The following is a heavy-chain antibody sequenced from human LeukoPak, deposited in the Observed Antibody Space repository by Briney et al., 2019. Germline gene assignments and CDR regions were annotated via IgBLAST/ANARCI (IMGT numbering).Heavy chain of an antibody. CDR1: GGTFSSYA. Sequence: SVKVSCKASGGTFSSYAISWVRQAPGQGLEWMGRIISIFGTANYAQKFQGRVTITTDESTSTTYMDLSSLRSEDTAVYYCARGDGYGYNWFDSWGQGTLVTVSS. CDR2: IISIFGTA. CDR3: ARGDGYGYNWFDS. J-gene: IGHJ5*01. V-gene: IGHV1-69*05. D-gene: IGHD5-24*01.